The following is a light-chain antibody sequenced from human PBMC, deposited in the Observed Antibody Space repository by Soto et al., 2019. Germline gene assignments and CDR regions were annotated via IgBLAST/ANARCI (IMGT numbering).Light chain of an antibody. CDR1: QSVSSSY. Sequence: EIVLTQSPGTLSLSPGERATLSCRASQSVSSSYLAWYQQKPGQAPMLLIYGASSRATGIPDRFSGSGSWTDFNFTISSLEPEDFAEYYCEPDGSSPPYTFGQGTKLEIE. CDR2: GAS. J-gene: IGKJ2*01. CDR3: EPDGSSPPYT. V-gene: IGKV3-20*01.